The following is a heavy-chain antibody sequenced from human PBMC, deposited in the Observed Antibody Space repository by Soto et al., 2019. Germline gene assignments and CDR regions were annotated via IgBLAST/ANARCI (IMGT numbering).Heavy chain of an antibody. CDR1: GGTFGSHT. D-gene: IGHD6-6*01. CDR3: AGDGYSRSYFDY. CDR2: LIPIFGTA. V-gene: IGHV1-69*01. J-gene: IGHJ4*02. Sequence: VKVSCKASGGTFGSHTISWLRQAPGQGLEWMGGLIPIFGTAKYAQKFQGRVTITADESTSTAFMELTSLRSEDTAVYYCAGDGYSRSYFDYWGQGTLVTVSS.